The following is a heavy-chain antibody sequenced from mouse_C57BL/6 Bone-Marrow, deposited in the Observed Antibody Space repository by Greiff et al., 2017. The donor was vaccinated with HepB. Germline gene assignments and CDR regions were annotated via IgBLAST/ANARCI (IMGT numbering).Heavy chain of an antibody. V-gene: IGHV1-81*01. D-gene: IGHD2-3*01. Sequence: VQLQQSGAELARPGASVKLSCKASGYTFTSYGISWVKQRTGQGLEWIGEIYPRSGNTYYNKKFKGKTTLTADKSSSTAYMELRSLTSEDSAVYFCARRSDGYFPMDYWGQGTSVTVSS. J-gene: IGHJ4*01. CDR3: ARRSDGYFPMDY. CDR2: IYPRSGNT. CDR1: GYTFTSYG.